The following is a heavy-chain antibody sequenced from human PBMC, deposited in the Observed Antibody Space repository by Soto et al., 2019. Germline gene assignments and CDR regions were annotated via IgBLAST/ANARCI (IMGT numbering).Heavy chain of an antibody. CDR1: GFTFSSYS. CDR3: ARETGSYFY. D-gene: IGHD1-26*01. Sequence: EVQLVESGGGLVKPGGSLRLSCAASGFTFSSYSMNWVRQAPGKGLEWVSSISTSNTYIYYADSVKGRFTISRDNAKNSLYLQMNSRRAEDKAVYYCARETGSYFYWCQGTLVTVSS. CDR2: ISTSNTYI. V-gene: IGHV3-21*01. J-gene: IGHJ4*02.